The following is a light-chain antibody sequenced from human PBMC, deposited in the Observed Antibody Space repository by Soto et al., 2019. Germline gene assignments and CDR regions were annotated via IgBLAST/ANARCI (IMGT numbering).Light chain of an antibody. CDR3: SSFTTTNTWV. J-gene: IGLJ3*02. CDR1: RSDVGGYNS. CDR2: EVS. V-gene: IGLV2-14*01. Sequence: QSALTQPASVSGSPGQSITTSCTGTRSDVGGYNSVCWHQQHPGKAPKLIIYEVSNRPSGISDRFSASKSGNTASLTISGLQADDEADYYCSSFTTTNTWVFGGGTKLTVL.